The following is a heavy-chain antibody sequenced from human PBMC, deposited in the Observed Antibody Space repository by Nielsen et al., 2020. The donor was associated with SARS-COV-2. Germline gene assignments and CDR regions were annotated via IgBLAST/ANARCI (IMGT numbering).Heavy chain of an antibody. V-gene: IGHV3-11*06. CDR1: GFTFSDYY. CDR3: ARDQYCSSTSCYTDY. Sequence: GGSLRLSCAASGFTFSDYYMSWIRQAPGKGLEWVSYISSSSSYTNYADSVKGRFTISRDNAKNSLYLQMNSLRAEDTAVYYCARDQYCSSTSCYTDYWGQGTLVTVSS. D-gene: IGHD2-2*02. CDR2: ISSSSSYT. J-gene: IGHJ4*02.